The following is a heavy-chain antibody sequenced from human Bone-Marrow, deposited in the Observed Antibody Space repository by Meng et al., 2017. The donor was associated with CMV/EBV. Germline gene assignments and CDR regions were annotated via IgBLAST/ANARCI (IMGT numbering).Heavy chain of an antibody. Sequence: SGPTLVKPTQTLTLTCTFSGFSLSTSGVAVGWIRQPPGKALEWLAHIYWNDDDRYSTFLRSRLTITKDASKNQVLLTLTNVDPLDTATYYCAHLDATTWYYYDYWGQGTLVTVSS. CDR2: IYWNDDD. CDR3: AHLDATTWYYYDY. V-gene: IGHV2-5*01. D-gene: IGHD1-14*01. J-gene: IGHJ4*02. CDR1: GFSLSTSGVA.